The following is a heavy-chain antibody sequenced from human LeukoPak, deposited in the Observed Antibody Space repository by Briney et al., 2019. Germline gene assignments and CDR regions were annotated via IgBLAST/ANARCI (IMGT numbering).Heavy chain of an antibody. J-gene: IGHJ4*02. V-gene: IGHV4-38-2*02. Sequence: SETLSLTCTVSGDSITSDYYWDWIRQPPGKGLEWIATIHHSGSTYYNPSLKSRVTISVQTSKNQFSLKLSSVTAADTAVYYCARGDYPSSYFDYWGQGTLVAVSS. CDR1: GDSITSDYY. CDR3: ARGDYPSSYFDY. D-gene: IGHD4-17*01. CDR2: IHHSGST.